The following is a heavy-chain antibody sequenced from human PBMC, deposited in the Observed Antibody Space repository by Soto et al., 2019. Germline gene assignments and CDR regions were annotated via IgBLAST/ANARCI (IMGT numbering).Heavy chain of an antibody. Sequence: PRGALRNSRGGSGFTFRSYALHLGRQAPGKGLEWVGFIWYDGSNTFYAESVKGRFTISRDNSKNTVYLQINALRAEDTAVYYCARDFSMVIVAPGYWGQGTLVTVSS. D-gene: IGHD5-12*01. CDR3: ARDFSMVIVAPGY. V-gene: IGHV3-33*01. CDR1: GFTFRSYA. J-gene: IGHJ4*02. CDR2: IWYDGSNT.